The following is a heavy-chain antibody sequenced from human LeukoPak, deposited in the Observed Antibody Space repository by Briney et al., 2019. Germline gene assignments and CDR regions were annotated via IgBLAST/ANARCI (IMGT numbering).Heavy chain of an antibody. CDR2: IYYTGST. D-gene: IGHD2-15*01. CDR3: ARTLLPNWFDP. CDR1: GGSITSYY. V-gene: IGHV4-59*08. Sequence: SETLSLTCSVSGGSITSYYWSWIRQPPGKGLEWIGYIYYTGSTNYNPSLKSRVTISVDTSKNQFSLKLTSVTAADTAVYYCARTLLPNWFDPWGQGTLVTVSS. J-gene: IGHJ5*02.